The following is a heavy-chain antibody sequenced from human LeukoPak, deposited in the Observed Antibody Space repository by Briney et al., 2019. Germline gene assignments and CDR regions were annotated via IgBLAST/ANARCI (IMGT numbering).Heavy chain of an antibody. CDR2: IYHSGST. V-gene: IGHV4-38-2*02. D-gene: IGHD1-26*01. CDR3: ARAIEVGAMTPFDY. J-gene: IGHJ4*02. Sequence: KASETLSLTCTVSGYSISSDYYWGWVRKPPGKGLEWIGSIYHSGSTYYNPSLKSRVTISVDTSKNQFSLKLTSVTAADTAVYYCARAIEVGAMTPFDYWGQGTLVTVSS. CDR1: GYSISSDYY.